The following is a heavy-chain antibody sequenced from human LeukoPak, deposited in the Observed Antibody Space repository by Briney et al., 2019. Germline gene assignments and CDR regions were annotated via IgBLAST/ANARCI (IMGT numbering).Heavy chain of an antibody. CDR3: ARGRPLFEDY. D-gene: IGHD3-10*02. J-gene: IGHJ4*02. CDR1: GFRFSSYG. Sequence: GRSLRLSCAASGFRFSSYGMHWVRQAPGKGLEWVAGISYDGSNKYHADSVKGRFTISRDNAKSSLYLQMNSLRVEDTAVYYCARGRPLFEDYWGQGTLVTVSS. CDR2: ISYDGSNK. V-gene: IGHV3-30*03.